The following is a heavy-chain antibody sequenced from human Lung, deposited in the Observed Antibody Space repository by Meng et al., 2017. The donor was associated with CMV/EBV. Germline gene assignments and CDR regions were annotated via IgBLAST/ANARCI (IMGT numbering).Heavy chain of an antibody. J-gene: IGHJ4*02. D-gene: IGHD5-18*01. Sequence: ASVKVSCKASGYTFTGYYMHWVRQAPGQGLEWMGWIKPNSGGTNYAQKFQGRVTMTRDTSISKAYMELSRLRSDDTAVYYCARVGERAMVYYFDYWGQGTLVTVSS. CDR2: IKPNSGGT. CDR1: GYTFTGYY. V-gene: IGHV1-2*02. CDR3: ARVGERAMVYYFDY.